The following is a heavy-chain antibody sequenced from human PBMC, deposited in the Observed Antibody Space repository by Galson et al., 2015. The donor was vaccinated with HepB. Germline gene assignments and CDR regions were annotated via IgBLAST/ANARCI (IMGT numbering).Heavy chain of an antibody. CDR1: GFTFSSYG. D-gene: IGHD2-15*01. J-gene: IGHJ3*02. Sequence: SLRLSCAASGFTFSSYGMHWVRQAPGKGLEWVAVISYDGSNKYYADSVKGRFTISRDNSKNTLYLQMNSLRAEDTAVYYCAKEIVVVVAATGEEGSDAFDIWGQGTMVTVSS. V-gene: IGHV3-30*18. CDR3: AKEIVVVVAATGEEGSDAFDI. CDR2: ISYDGSNK.